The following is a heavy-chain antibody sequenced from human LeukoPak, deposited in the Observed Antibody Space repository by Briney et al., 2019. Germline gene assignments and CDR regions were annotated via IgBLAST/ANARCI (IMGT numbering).Heavy chain of an antibody. V-gene: IGHV1-18*01. D-gene: IGHD6-19*01. CDR3: ARDRVAVAGPHSYFDP. CDR1: GYTFSSSG. CDR2: ISAYNGNT. J-gene: IGHJ5*02. Sequence: ASVKVSCKASGYTFSSSGISWVRQAPGQGLEWMGWISAYNGNTDYAQKLQGRVTMTTDTSTSTAYMELRSLRSDDTAVYYCARDRVAVAGPHSYFDPWGQGTLVTVSS.